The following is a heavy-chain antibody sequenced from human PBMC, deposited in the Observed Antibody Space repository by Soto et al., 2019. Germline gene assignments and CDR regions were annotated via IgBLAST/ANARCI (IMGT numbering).Heavy chain of an antibody. J-gene: IGHJ3*02. V-gene: IGHV4-59*06. CDR3: ARARLRAVYAFDI. CDR1: GGSISSYY. Sequence: SETLSLTCPASGGSISSYYWSWIRQPAGKGLEWIGRIYYSGSTYSSPSLKSRLSISLDTSKNQFSLRLSSVTAADTAMYYCARARLRAVYAFDIWGQGTMVTVSS. D-gene: IGHD5-12*01. CDR2: IYYSGST.